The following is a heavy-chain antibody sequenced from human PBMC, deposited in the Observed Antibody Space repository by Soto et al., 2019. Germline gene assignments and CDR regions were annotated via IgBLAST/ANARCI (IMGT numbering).Heavy chain of an antibody. V-gene: IGHV4-31*03. CDR2: ISYSGST. J-gene: IGHJ5*02. CDR1: GGSISSGGYY. Sequence: PSETLSLTCTVSGGSISSGGYYWSWIRQHPGKGLEWIGYISYSGSTYYNPSLESRVTISVDTSKNQFSLKLSSVTAADTAVYYCARSPSYDFWSGNWFDPWGQGTLVTVS. CDR3: ARSPSYDFWSGNWFDP. D-gene: IGHD3-3*01.